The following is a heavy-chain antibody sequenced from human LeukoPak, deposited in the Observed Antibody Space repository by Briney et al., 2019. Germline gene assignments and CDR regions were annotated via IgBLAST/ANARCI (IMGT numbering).Heavy chain of an antibody. CDR2: IYYSGST. CDR1: GGSISSSSYY. D-gene: IGHD3-10*01. CDR3: ASSVRRRVRGVSNWFDP. Sequence: PSETLSLTCTVSGGSISSSSYYWGWIRQPPGTGLEWIGSIYYSGSTYYNPSLKSRVTISVDTSKNQFSLKLSSVTAADTAVYYCASSVRRRVRGVSNWFDPWGQGTLVTVSS. V-gene: IGHV4-39*01. J-gene: IGHJ5*02.